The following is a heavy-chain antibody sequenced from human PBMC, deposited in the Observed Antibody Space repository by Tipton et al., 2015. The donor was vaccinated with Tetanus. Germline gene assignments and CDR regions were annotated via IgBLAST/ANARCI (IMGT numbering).Heavy chain of an antibody. J-gene: IGHJ4*02. D-gene: IGHD3-22*01. CDR1: GASISNSSSY. CDR2: IYFSGST. CDR3: AKLFRVRARGITMVVVVPPGYFDY. Sequence: TLSFTCTVSGASISNSSSYWGWIRQSPGKGLEWIGNIYFSGSTYYNPSLKSRVTISVDTSKNQFSLRLNSVTAADTAVYYCAKLFRVRARGITMVVVVPPGYFDYWGQGTLVTVSS. V-gene: IGHV4-39*01.